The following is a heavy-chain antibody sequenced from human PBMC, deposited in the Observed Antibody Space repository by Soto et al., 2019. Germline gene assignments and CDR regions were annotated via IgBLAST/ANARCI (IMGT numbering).Heavy chain of an antibody. Sequence: SETLSLSCTVSGGSISSYYWSWIRQPPGKGLEWIGYIYYSGSTNYNPSLKSRVTISVDTSKNQFSLKLSSVTAADTAVYYCARGSSGWYLFDYWGQGTLVTVSS. V-gene: IGHV4-59*01. CDR3: ARGSSGWYLFDY. CDR2: IYYSGST. D-gene: IGHD6-19*01. CDR1: GGSISSYY. J-gene: IGHJ4*02.